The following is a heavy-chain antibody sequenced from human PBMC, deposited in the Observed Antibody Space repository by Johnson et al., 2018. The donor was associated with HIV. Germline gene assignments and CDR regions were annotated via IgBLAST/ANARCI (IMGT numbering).Heavy chain of an antibody. CDR3: ARRDSGSLSFDI. V-gene: IGHV3-9*01. Sequence: VQLVESGGGLVQPGRSLRLSCAASGFTFDDYAMHWVRQAPGKGLQWVSGISGSGGSTYYAASVKGRCTISRDNGKNSLYLQMNNLRAEDTALYYCARRDSGSLSFDIWGPGTMVTVSS. CDR2: ISGSGGST. CDR1: GFTFDDYA. D-gene: IGHD1-26*01. J-gene: IGHJ3*02.